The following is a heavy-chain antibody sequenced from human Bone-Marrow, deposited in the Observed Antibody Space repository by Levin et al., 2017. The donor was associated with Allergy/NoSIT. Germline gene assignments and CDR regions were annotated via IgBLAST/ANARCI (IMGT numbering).Heavy chain of an antibody. CDR2: IYPGDSDT. D-gene: IGHD1-7*01. CDR1: GYKFTSHW. CDR3: GSQIGLDLGYWYFDV. V-gene: IGHV5-51*01. J-gene: IGHJ2*01. Sequence: PGESLKISCTASGYKFTSHWIGWVRQTPGKGLEWVAVIYPGDSDTRYSPSFEGQVIISVDKSISTAYLHWSSLRASDTATYYCGSQIGLDLGYWYFDVWGRGTLVTVSS.